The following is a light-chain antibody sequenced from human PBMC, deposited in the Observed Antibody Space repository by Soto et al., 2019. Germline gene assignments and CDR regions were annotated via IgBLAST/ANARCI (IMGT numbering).Light chain of an antibody. J-gene: IGKJ1*01. Sequence: DVVMTQSPDSLAVSLGERATINCKSSQNILYSSNNRNYLAWYQQKPGQSPKLLIYWASTRESVVPDRFSDSGSGTDFTLTISSLQAEDVAVYYCQQYYSSPPTFGQGTKVEIK. CDR3: QQYYSSPPT. CDR2: WAS. CDR1: QNILYSSNNRNY. V-gene: IGKV4-1*01.